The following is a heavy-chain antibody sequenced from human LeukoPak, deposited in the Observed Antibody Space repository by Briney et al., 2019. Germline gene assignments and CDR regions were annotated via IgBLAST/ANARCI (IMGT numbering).Heavy chain of an antibody. J-gene: IGHJ4*02. CDR1: GGSISSYY. V-gene: IGHV4-59*01. CDR2: IYYSGST. D-gene: IGHD6-13*01. CDR3: ARSPGYYFDY. Sequence: SETLSLTCTVSGGSISSYYWSWIRQPPWKGLEWIAYIYYSGSTNYNPSLKSRVTISVDRSKNQCSLKVNSVTAADTAVYYCARSPGYYFDYWGQGTLVTVSS.